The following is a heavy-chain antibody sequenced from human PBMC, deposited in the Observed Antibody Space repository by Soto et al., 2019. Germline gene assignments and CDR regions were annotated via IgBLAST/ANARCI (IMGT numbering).Heavy chain of an antibody. J-gene: IGHJ4*02. D-gene: IGHD3-22*01. Sequence: QVQLQESGPGLVKPSQTLFLTCTVSGGSISSGGYYWSWIRQHPGKGLEWLGYIYYSGSTYYNPSLKSLVTISVDTSNNEFSRKLSSVTAADTAVYCGARGGYYDSSGYYGYWGQGTLVTVSS. V-gene: IGHV4-31*01. CDR1: GGSISSGGYY. CDR2: IYYSGST. CDR3: ARGGYYDSSGYYGY.